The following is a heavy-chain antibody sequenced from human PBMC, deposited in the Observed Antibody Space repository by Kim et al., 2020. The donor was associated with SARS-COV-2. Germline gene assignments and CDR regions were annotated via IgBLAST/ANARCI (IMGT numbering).Heavy chain of an antibody. Sequence: GGSLRLSCAASGFTFSSYWMSWVRQAPGKGLEWVANIKQDGSEKYYVDSVKGRFTISRDNAKNSLYLQMNSLRAEDTAVYYCAREEGATWDYYYGMDVWGQGTTVTVSS. D-gene: IGHD1-26*01. CDR2: IKQDGSEK. CDR3: AREEGATWDYYYGMDV. CDR1: GFTFSSYW. V-gene: IGHV3-7*01. J-gene: IGHJ6*02.